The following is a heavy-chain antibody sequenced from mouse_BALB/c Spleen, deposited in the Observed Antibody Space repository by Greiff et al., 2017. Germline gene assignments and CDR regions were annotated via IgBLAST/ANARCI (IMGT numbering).Heavy chain of an antibody. Sequence: DVQLVESGPGLVKPSQSLSLTCTVTGYSITSDYAWNWIRQFPGNKLEWMGYISYSGSTSYNPSLKSRISITRDTSKNQFFLQLNSVTTEDTATYYCASITTATYYYAMDYWGQGTSVTVSS. V-gene: IGHV3-2*02. CDR2: ISYSGST. D-gene: IGHD1-2*01. CDR1: GYSITSDYA. CDR3: ASITTATYYYAMDY. J-gene: IGHJ4*01.